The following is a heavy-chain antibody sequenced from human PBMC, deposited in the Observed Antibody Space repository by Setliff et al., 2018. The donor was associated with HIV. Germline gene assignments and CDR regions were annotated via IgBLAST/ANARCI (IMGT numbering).Heavy chain of an antibody. CDR3: ARGVSQAYTYGSGAYYYFDF. Sequence: GASVKVSCKASGYTFTSYDINWVRQATGQGLEWMGWMNPTRGSAGYAQNFQGRVTITRNASISTAYLELTSLRSEDTAVYYCARGVSQAYTYGSGAYYYFDFWGLGTLVTVSS. CDR2: MNPTRGSA. D-gene: IGHD6-19*01. J-gene: IGHJ4*02. V-gene: IGHV1-8*03. CDR1: GYTFTSYD.